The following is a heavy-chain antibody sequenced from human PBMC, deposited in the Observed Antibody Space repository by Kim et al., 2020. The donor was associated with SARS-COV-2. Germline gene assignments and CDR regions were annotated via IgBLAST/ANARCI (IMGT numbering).Heavy chain of an antibody. Sequence: GGSLRLSCAASGLTFRSYGMHWVRQAPGKGLEWVAVISYDGSNQYYADSVKGRFTISRDNSKNTLYLQMNSLTTEDTAVYYCAKGAILRGVDPDYWGQGTLVTVSS. V-gene: IGHV3-30*18. CDR3: AKGAILRGVDPDY. CDR2: ISYDGSNQ. CDR1: GLTFRSYG. D-gene: IGHD3-10*01. J-gene: IGHJ4*02.